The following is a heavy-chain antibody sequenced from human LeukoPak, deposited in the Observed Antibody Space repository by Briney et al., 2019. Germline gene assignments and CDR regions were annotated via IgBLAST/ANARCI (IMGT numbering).Heavy chain of an antibody. CDR1: GFTFSSYS. CDR2: ISSSSSYI. CDR3: AKDPYGSGSFDY. J-gene: IGHJ4*02. Sequence: GGSLRLSCAASGFTFSSYSMNWVHQAPGEGLEWVSSISSSSSYIYYADYVKGRFTISRDNSKNTLYLQMNSLRAEDTAVYYCAKDPYGSGSFDYWGQGTLVTVSS. D-gene: IGHD3-10*01. V-gene: IGHV3-21*04.